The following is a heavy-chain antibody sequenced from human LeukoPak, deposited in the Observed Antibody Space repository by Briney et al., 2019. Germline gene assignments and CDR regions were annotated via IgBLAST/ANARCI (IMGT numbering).Heavy chain of an antibody. J-gene: IGHJ6*03. V-gene: IGHV3-30*02. CDR1: GFTFNNYG. CDR3: AKDSAFYYIDV. Sequence: GGSLRLSCAASGFTFNNYGMHWVRQAPGKGLEWVAFIRYNGNNQYYADSVKGRFTISRDNSKNTLYLQMNSLKGDDTAVYYCAKDSAFYYIDVWGKGATVIISS. D-gene: IGHD3-10*01. CDR2: IRYNGNNQ.